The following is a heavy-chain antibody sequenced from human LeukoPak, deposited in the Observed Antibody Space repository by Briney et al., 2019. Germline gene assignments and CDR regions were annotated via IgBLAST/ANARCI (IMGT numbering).Heavy chain of an antibody. CDR1: GFAFSSYA. D-gene: IGHD3-22*01. Sequence: QTGGSLRLSCAASGFAFSSYAMSWVRQAPGKGLEWVSAISGSGGSTYYADSVKGRFTISRDNSKNTLYLQMNSLRAEDTAVYYCAKSDYYDSSGYPFDYWGQGTLVTVSS. V-gene: IGHV3-23*01. CDR2: ISGSGGST. CDR3: AKSDYYDSSGYPFDY. J-gene: IGHJ4*02.